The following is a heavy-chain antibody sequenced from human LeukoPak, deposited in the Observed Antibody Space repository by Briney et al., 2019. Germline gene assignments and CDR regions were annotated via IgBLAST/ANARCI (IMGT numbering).Heavy chain of an antibody. V-gene: IGHV4-4*02. J-gene: IGHJ6*02. CDR3: ATAPILRGEGGEHYKYGMDV. Sequence: SETLSLTCAVSVGSIDSGNWWSWVRQSPGKGLEWIGEIYHNGTPNYNPSLKSRVTISADTFKNHSSLKMTSVTAADTAVYYCATAPILRGEGGEHYKYGMDVWGQGTTVIVSS. CDR2: IYHNGTP. CDR1: VGSIDSGNW. D-gene: IGHD2-2*02.